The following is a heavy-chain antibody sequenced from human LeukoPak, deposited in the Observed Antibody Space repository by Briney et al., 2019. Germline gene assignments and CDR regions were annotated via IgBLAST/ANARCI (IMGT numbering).Heavy chain of an antibody. D-gene: IGHD1-1*01. J-gene: IGHJ5*02. CDR3: ARYQLGQLSNWFDP. CDR1: GFTVSSNY. Sequence: GGSLRLSCAASGFTVSSNYMSWVRQAPGQGLEWVSVIYSGGSTDYADSVKGRFTISRDNSKNTLYLQMNSLRAEDTAVYYCARYQLGQLSNWFDPWGQGTLVTVSS. CDR2: IYSGGST. V-gene: IGHV3-53*01.